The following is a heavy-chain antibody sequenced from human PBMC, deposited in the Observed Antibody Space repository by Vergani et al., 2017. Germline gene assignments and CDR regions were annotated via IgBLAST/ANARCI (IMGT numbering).Heavy chain of an antibody. CDR2: IYSGGST. CDR1: GFTVSSNY. D-gene: IGHD6-13*01. CDR3: AKAPMLYSSSWYK. J-gene: IGHJ4*02. V-gene: IGHV3-53*04. Sequence: EVQLVESGGGLVQPGGSLRLSCAASGFTVSSNYMSWVRQAPGKGLEWVSVIYSGGSTYYADSVKGRFTISRHNSKNTLYLQMNSLRADDTAVYYCAKAPMLYSSSWYKWGQGTLVTVSS.